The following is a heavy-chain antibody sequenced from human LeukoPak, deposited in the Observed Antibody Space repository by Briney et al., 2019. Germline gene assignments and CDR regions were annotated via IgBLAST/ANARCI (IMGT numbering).Heavy chain of an antibody. CDR2: INPNSGGT. CDR3: AREYHRWEPGYFDY. V-gene: IGHV1-2*04. J-gene: IGHJ4*02. Sequence: ASVKVSCKASGYTFTGYYMHWVRQAPGQGLEWMGCINPNSGGTNYAQKFQGWVTMTRDTSISTAYMELSRLRSDDTAVYYCAREYHRWEPGYFDYWGQGTLVTVSS. D-gene: IGHD1-14*01. CDR1: GYTFTGYY.